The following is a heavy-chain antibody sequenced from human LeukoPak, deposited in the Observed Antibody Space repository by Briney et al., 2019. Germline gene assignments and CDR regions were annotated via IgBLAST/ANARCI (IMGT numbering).Heavy chain of an antibody. V-gene: IGHV4-30-4*01. D-gene: IGHD3-10*02. CDR3: ARGGGVNPYDV. J-gene: IGHJ4*02. Sequence: PSETLSLTCTVSGGSISSSDYYWSWIRQPPGKGLEWIGYIYYSGSTSYNPSLKSRVTISVDTSKNQFSLKLSSVTAADTAVYYCARGGGVNPYDVWGQGTLVTVSS. CDR2: IYYSGST. CDR1: GGSISSSDYY.